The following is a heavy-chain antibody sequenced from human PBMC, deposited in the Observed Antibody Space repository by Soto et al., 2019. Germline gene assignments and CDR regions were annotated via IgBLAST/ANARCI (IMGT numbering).Heavy chain of an antibody. D-gene: IGHD2-15*01. J-gene: IGHJ5*01. CDR2: ISTTSFTI. CDR1: GFSFSTYN. Sequence: GGSLRLSCAASGFSFSTYNMDWVRQAPGKGPEWIAYISTTSFTIYYADSVKGRFTISRDNDRNSLYLEMNSLRDEDTAVYYCARDRCYDGTCYSASDSWGQGTLVTVSS. CDR3: ARDRCYDGTCYSASDS. V-gene: IGHV3-48*02.